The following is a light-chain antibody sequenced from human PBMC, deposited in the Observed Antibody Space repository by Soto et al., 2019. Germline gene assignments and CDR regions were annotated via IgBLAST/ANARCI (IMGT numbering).Light chain of an antibody. CDR2: GAS. J-gene: IGKJ5*01. Sequence: EIVVTQSPCTLSLSPGERATLSCRASQRVDYSHLAWYQLRPGQAPRLLIYGASTRATGIPDRFSGSGSGTDFSLTIRGLKPEDFAVYYCQQYRMSPNTFGQGTRLEIK. CDR3: QQYRMSPNT. CDR1: QRVDYSH. V-gene: IGKV3-20*01.